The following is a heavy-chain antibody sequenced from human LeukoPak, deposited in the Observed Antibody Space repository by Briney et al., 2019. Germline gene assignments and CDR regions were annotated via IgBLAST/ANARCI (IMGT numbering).Heavy chain of an antibody. CDR1: GYTFTGYY. D-gene: IGHD2-2*01. Sequence: ASVKVSCKASGYTFTGYYMHWVRQAPGQGLEWMGWINPNSGGTNYAQKFQGRVTMTRDTSISTAYMELSRLRSDDTAVYYCARECCSSTSCYRRYYYYYYGMDVWGQGTTVTVSS. CDR3: ARECCSSTSCYRRYYYYYYGMDV. CDR2: INPNSGGT. J-gene: IGHJ6*02. V-gene: IGHV1-2*02.